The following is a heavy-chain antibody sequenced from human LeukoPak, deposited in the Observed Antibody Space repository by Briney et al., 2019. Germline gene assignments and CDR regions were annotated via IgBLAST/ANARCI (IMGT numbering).Heavy chain of an antibody. CDR2: IRYDGSNK. J-gene: IGHJ4*02. V-gene: IGHV3-30*02. Sequence: GGSLRLSCAASGFTFSSYGMHWVRQAPGKGLEWVAFIRYDGSNKCYADSVKGRFTISRDNSKNTLYLQMNSLRAEDTAVYYCAKAEYSSSAFDYWGQGTLVTVSS. D-gene: IGHD6-6*01. CDR1: GFTFSSYG. CDR3: AKAEYSSSAFDY.